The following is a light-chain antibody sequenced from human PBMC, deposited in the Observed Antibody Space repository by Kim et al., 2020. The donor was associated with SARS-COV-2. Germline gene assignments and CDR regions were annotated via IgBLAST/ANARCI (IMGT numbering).Light chain of an antibody. CDR3: QQYGTSYT. CDR2: AAS. Sequence: ERVLTQSPGTLSLSPGERATLSCRASQSVSNNFLAWYQQKPGQAPRLLIYAASARPTAIPDRFSGSGFGTDFTLIISGLEPEDFAVYYCQQYGTSYTFGQGTKLEI. CDR1: QSVSNNF. V-gene: IGKV3-20*01. J-gene: IGKJ2*01.